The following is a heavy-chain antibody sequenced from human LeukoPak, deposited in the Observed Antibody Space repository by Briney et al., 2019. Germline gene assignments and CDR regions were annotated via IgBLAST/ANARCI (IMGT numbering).Heavy chain of an antibody. D-gene: IGHD6-19*01. V-gene: IGHV6-1*01. CDR3: ARGEDRIAVAGTRAVDAFDI. CDR1: GDSVSSNSAA. CDR2: TYYRSKWYN. Sequence: SQTLSLTCAISGDSVSSNSAAWNWIRQSPSRGLEWLGWTYYRSKWYNDYAVSVKSRITINPDTSKNQFSLQLNSVTPEDTAVYYCARGEDRIAVAGTRAVDAFDIWGQGTMVTVSS. J-gene: IGHJ3*02.